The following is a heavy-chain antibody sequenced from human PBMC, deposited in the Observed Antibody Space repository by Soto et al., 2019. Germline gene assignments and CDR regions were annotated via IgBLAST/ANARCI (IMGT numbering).Heavy chain of an antibody. J-gene: IGHJ3*02. CDR3: ARHGITGSYYDAFDI. Sequence: SETLCLSSTVSGGSISPSLCHWGRILQPPGKGLEWIVSIKYSGTTFYNPSLKSRVTLSVDTFKNQFALKLSSVTAAETAVYYCARHGITGSYYDAFDIWGQGTMVT. CDR1: GGSISPSLCH. D-gene: IGHD1-26*01. CDR2: IKYSGTT. V-gene: IGHV4-39*01.